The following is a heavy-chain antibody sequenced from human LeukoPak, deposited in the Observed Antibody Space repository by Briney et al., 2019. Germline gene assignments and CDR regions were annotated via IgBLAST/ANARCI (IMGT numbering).Heavy chain of an antibody. CDR1: GFTFSSYG. D-gene: IGHD6-19*01. Sequence: GGSLRLSCAASGFTFSSYGMHWVRQAPGKGLEWVAFIRYDGSNKYYADSVKGRFTISRDNAKNSLYLQMNSLRAEDTAVYYCARNYSGIAVAGSFGYYYYYMDVWGKGTTVTVSS. J-gene: IGHJ6*03. CDR2: IRYDGSNK. CDR3: ARNYSGIAVAGSFGYYYYYMDV. V-gene: IGHV3-30*02.